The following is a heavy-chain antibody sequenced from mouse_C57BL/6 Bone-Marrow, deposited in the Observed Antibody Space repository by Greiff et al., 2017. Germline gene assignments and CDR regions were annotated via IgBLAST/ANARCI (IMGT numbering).Heavy chain of an antibody. V-gene: IGHV1-19*01. D-gene: IGHD1-1*01. CDR1: GYTFTDYY. J-gene: IGHJ2*01. CDR2: INPYNGGT. Sequence: VQLQQSGPVLVKPGASVKMSCKASGYTFTDYYMNWVKQSHGKSLEWIGVINPYNGGTSYNQKFKGKATLTVDKSSSTAYMELNSLTSEDSAVYYCARIYYYGSSYDYWGQGTTLTVSS. CDR3: ARIYYYGSSYDY.